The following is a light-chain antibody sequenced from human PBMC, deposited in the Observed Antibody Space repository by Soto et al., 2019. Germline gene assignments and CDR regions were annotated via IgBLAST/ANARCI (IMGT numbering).Light chain of an antibody. CDR1: SSDVGSYNL. CDR3: SSYTSSSTYYV. J-gene: IGLJ1*01. Sequence: QSVLTQPASVSASPGQSITIPCTGTSSDVGSYNLVSWFQQHPGKAPKLMIYEVSNRPSGVSNRFSGSKSGNTASLTISGLQAEDEADYYCSSYTSSSTYYVFGTGTKVTVL. CDR2: EVS. V-gene: IGLV2-14*02.